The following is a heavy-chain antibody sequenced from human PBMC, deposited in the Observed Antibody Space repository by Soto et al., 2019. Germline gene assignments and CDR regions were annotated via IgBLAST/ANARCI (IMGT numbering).Heavy chain of an antibody. Sequence: QVQLQESGPGLVKASQTLSLTCNVSGASVSSGDYYWSWIRQPPGKGLEWIGYISHSGSTYSNPSLRSRLAMSVNTSKNQFSLQLMSVTAADTAVYFCARDRVAVAVGDAWGPGTLVTVSS. CDR2: ISHSGST. CDR3: ARDRVAVAVGDA. J-gene: IGHJ5*02. CDR1: GASVSSGDYY. D-gene: IGHD2-15*01. V-gene: IGHV4-30-4*01.